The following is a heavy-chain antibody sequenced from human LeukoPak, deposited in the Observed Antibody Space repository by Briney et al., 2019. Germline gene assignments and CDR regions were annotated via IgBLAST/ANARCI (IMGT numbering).Heavy chain of an antibody. D-gene: IGHD5-12*01. Sequence: PSETLSLTCTVSGGSISSDYWSWIRQPPGEGLEWIGYIYYSGSTNYNPSLKSRVTISVDTSKNQLSLKLTSVTAADTAVYYCARTGVVATSYFFDYWGQGILVTVSS. CDR3: ARTGVVATSYFFDY. J-gene: IGHJ4*02. V-gene: IGHV4-59*01. CDR2: IYYSGST. CDR1: GGSISSDY.